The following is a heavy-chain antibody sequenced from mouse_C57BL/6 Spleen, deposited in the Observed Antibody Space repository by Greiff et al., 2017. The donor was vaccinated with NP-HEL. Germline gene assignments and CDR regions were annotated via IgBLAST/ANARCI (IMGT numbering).Heavy chain of an antibody. CDR1: GFTFSSYT. J-gene: IGHJ2*01. Sequence: EVMLVESGGGLVKPGGSLKLSCAASGFTFSSYTMSWVRQTPEKRLEWVATISGGGGNPYYPDSVKGRFTISRDNAKNTLYLQMSSLRSEDTALYYCARLRYYGSSRYFDYWGQGTTLTVSS. V-gene: IGHV5-9*01. CDR2: ISGGGGNP. CDR3: ARLRYYGSSRYFDY. D-gene: IGHD1-1*01.